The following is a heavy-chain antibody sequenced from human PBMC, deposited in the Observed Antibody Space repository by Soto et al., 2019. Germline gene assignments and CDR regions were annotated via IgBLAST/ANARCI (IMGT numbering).Heavy chain of an antibody. J-gene: IGHJ4*02. CDR3: ARGDSSGWDFDY. V-gene: IGHV3-48*02. Sequence: EVQLVEPGGGLVQPGGSLRLSCAASKFTFSNYNMNWVRQAPGKGLEWVSYISSSESTIYYADSVKDRFVIYRDNAEKSLYLQMNSLRDEDTAVYYCARGDSSGWDFDYWGQGTLVTVSS. D-gene: IGHD6-19*01. CDR1: KFTFSNYN. CDR2: ISSSESTI.